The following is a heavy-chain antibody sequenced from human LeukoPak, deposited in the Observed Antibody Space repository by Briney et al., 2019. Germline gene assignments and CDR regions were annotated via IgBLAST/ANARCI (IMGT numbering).Heavy chain of an antibody. CDR3: ASGYYYDSSGSPPSFDY. D-gene: IGHD3-22*01. CDR2: INHSGST. V-gene: IGHV4-34*01. J-gene: IGHJ4*02. Sequence: PSETLSLTCAVYGGSFSGYYWSWIRQPPGKGLEWIGEINHSGSTNCNPSLKSRVTISVDTSKNQFSLKLSSVTAADTAVYYCASGYYYDSSGSPPSFDYWGQGTLVTVSS. CDR1: GGSFSGYY.